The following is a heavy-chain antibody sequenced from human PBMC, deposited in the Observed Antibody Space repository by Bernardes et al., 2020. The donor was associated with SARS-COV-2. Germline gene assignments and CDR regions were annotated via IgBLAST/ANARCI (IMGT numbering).Heavy chain of an antibody. CDR3: ARIYTGALED. D-gene: IGHD3-16*01. V-gene: IGHV1-8*01. Sequence: ASVKVSCKASGYTFNTYDITWVRRAAGQGLEWMGRMGPNNGATDYAQKFQGRVNMTRDSSITTAYMELGNLTSDDTAVYYCARIYTGALEDWGQGTLLTVYS. J-gene: IGHJ4*02. CDR2: MGPNNGAT. CDR1: GYTFNTYD.